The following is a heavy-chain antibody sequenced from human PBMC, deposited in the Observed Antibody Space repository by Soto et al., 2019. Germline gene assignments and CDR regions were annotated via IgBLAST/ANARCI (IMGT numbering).Heavy chain of an antibody. J-gene: IGHJ1*01. CDR2: IWYDGSNK. Sequence: QVQLVESGGGVVQPGRSLRLSCAASGFTFSSYGMHWVRQAPGKGLEWVAVIWYDGSNKYYADSVKGRFTISRDNSKNTLYLQMNSLRAEDTAVYYCARSGPWGVTGPHEYFQHWGQGTLVTVSS. D-gene: IGHD2-21*02. V-gene: IGHV3-33*01. CDR1: GFTFSSYG. CDR3: ARSGPWGVTGPHEYFQH.